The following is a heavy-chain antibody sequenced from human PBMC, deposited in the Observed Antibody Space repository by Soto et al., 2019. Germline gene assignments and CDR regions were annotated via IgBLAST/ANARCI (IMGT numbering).Heavy chain of an antibody. CDR3: ATRPLLPGAP. Sequence: GGSLRLSCAASGFTFSSYGMHWVRQAPGKGLEWVAVISNDGSNKYYADSVKGRFTISRDNSKNTLYLQMSSLRAEDTAVYYCATRPLLPGAPWGQGTMVTVSS. J-gene: IGHJ3*01. CDR2: ISNDGSNK. D-gene: IGHD3-22*01. V-gene: IGHV3-30*03. CDR1: GFTFSSYG.